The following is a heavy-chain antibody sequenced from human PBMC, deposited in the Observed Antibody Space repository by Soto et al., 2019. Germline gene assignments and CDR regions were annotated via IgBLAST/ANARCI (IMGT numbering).Heavy chain of an antibody. CDR2: IKSKTDGGTT. Sequence: GGSLRLSCAASGFTFSNAWMSWVRQAPGKGLEWVGRIKSKTDGGTTEYAAPVKGRFTISRDDSKNTLYLQMNSLKTEDTAVYYCTTDYVWGSYRYNNYWGQGTLVTVSS. CDR1: GFTFSNAW. CDR3: TTDYVWGSYRYNNY. J-gene: IGHJ4*02. D-gene: IGHD3-16*02. V-gene: IGHV3-15*01.